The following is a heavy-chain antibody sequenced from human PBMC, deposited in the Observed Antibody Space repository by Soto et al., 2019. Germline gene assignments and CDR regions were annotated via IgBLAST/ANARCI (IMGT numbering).Heavy chain of an antibody. V-gene: IGHV4-30-2*01. CDR3: ARVGVARELWYFDY. D-gene: IGHD1-26*01. CDR1: GGSISSGGYS. J-gene: IGHJ4*02. CDR2: IYHSGST. Sequence: PSETLSLTCAVSGGSISSGGYSWSWIRQPPGKGLEWIGYIYHSGSTYYNPSLKSRVTISVDRSKNQFSLKLSSVTAADTAVYYCARVGVARELWYFDYWGQGTLVTVSS.